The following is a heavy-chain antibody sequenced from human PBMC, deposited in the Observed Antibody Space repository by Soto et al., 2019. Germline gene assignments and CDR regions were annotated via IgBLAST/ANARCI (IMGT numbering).Heavy chain of an antibody. CDR2: IDHDGPT. J-gene: IGHJ4*02. CDR1: GFTFSNYW. V-gene: IGHV3-74*01. Sequence: EVQLVESGGGLVQPGGSLRLSCAGSGFTFSNYWMHWVRQAPGKGLEWVSRIDHDGPTDYADSVRGRFTISRDNAENTLYLKMNSLSPEDTAVYYCVRDSHGDYWGQGTLVTVSS. CDR3: VRDSHGDY.